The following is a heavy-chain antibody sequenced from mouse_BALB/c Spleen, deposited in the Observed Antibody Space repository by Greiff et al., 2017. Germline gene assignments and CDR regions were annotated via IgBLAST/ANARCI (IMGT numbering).Heavy chain of an antibody. CDR1: GYSFTSYW. CDR2: IDPSDSET. J-gene: IGHJ4*01. Sequence: VKLQESGPQLVRPGASVKISCKASGYSFTSYWMHWVKQRPGQGLEWIGMIDPSDSETRLNQKFKDKATLTVDKSSSTAYMQLSSPTSEDSAVYYCARRLRDVGAMDYWGQGTSVTVSS. V-gene: IGHV1S126*01. CDR3: ARRLRDVGAMDY. D-gene: IGHD3-2*02.